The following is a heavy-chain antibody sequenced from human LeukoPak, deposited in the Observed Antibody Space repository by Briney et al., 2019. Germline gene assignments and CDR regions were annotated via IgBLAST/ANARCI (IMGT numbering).Heavy chain of an antibody. J-gene: IGHJ4*02. D-gene: IGHD3-22*01. CDR2: ISGSGGST. CDR1: GFTFSSYA. CDR3: AKALVIYYYDSSGSQSDY. Sequence: GGSLRLSCAASGFTFSSYAMSWVRQAPGKGLEWVSAISGSGGSTYYADSVKGRFTISRDNSKNTLYLQMNSLRAQDTAVYYCAKALVIYYYDSSGSQSDYWGQGTLVTVSS. V-gene: IGHV3-23*01.